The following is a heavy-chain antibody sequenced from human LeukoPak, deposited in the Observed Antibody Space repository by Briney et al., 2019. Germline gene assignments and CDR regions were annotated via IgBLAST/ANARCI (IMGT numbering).Heavy chain of an antibody. CDR2: ISAYNGNT. Sequence: EASVKVSCKASGYTFTSYGISWVRQAPGQGLEWMGWISAYNGNTNYAQKLQGRVTMTTDTSTSTAYMELRSLRSDDTAVYYCARDSLYYYDSSGRYDYWGQGTLVTVSS. CDR1: GYTFTSYG. CDR3: ARDSLYYYDSSGRYDY. V-gene: IGHV1-18*01. D-gene: IGHD3-22*01. J-gene: IGHJ4*02.